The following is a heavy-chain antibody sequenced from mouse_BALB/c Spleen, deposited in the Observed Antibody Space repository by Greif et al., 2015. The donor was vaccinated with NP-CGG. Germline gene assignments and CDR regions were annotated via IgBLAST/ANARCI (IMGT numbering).Heavy chain of an antibody. CDR3: ASHLTTVVAYFYAMDY. D-gene: IGHD1-1*01. J-gene: IGHJ4*01. CDR2: IDPANGNT. CDR1: GFNIKDTY. Sequence: EVKLVESGAELVKPGASVKLSCTASGFNIKDTYMHWVKQRPEQGLEWIGRIDPANGNTKYDPKFQGKATITADTSSNTAYLQLSSLTSEDTAVYYCASHLTTVVAYFYAMDYWGQGTLVTVSS. V-gene: IGHV14-3*02.